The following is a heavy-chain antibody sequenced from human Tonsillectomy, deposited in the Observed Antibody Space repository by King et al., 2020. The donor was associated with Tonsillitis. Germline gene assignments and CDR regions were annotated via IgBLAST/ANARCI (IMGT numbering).Heavy chain of an antibody. CDR2: IYYSGST. CDR1: GGSISSSSYF. Sequence: QLQESGPGLVKPSETLSLTCKVSGGSISSSSYFWDWIRQPPGKGLEWIGSIYYSGSTYYNLSLKSRVTISVDTSKNQFSLKLSSVTAADTAVYYCARRATGIVVVPATRDAFDIWGQGTMVTVSS. D-gene: IGHD2-2*01. J-gene: IGHJ3*02. V-gene: IGHV4-39*01. CDR3: ARRATGIVVVPATRDAFDI.